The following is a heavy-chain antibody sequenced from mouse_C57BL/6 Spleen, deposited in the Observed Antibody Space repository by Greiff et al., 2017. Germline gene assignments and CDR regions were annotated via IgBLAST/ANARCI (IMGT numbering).Heavy chain of an antibody. V-gene: IGHV5-17*01. D-gene: IGHD1-1*02. J-gene: IGHJ4*01. CDR3: ARGGSSYAMDY. CDR2: ISSGSSTI. CDR1: GFTFSDYG. Sequence: EVKVVESGGGLVKPGGSLTLSCAASGFTFSDYGLHWVRQAPEKGLEWVAYISSGSSTIYYADTVKGRFTISRDNAKNTLFLQMTSLRSEDTAMYYCARGGSSYAMDYWGQGTSVTVAS.